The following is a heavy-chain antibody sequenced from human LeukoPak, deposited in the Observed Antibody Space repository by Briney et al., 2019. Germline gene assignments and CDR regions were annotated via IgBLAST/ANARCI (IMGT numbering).Heavy chain of an antibody. J-gene: IGHJ4*02. Sequence: GGSLRLSCAASGFTFSNYGMHWVRQAPGKGLEWVAFIRNDGSNKYYADSVKGRFTISRNNSKNTLYLQMNSLRAEDTAVYYCAKVKCDFWGSYPDYWGQGTLVTVSS. D-gene: IGHD3-3*01. CDR1: GFTFSNYG. CDR2: IRNDGSNK. CDR3: AKVKCDFWGSYPDY. V-gene: IGHV3-30*02.